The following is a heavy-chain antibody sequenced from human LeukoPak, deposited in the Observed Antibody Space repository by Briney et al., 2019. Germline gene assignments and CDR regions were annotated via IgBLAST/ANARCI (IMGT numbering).Heavy chain of an antibody. V-gene: IGHV1-18*01. CDR3: ARELGARVNYYGSGSYYR. Sequence: ASVKVSCKASGYTFTSYGISWVRQAPGQGLERMGWISAYNGNTNYAQKLQGRVTMTTDTSTSTAYMELRSLRSDDTAVYYCARELGARVNYYGSGSYYRWGQGTLVTVSS. CDR1: GYTFTSYG. J-gene: IGHJ4*02. D-gene: IGHD3-10*01. CDR2: ISAYNGNT.